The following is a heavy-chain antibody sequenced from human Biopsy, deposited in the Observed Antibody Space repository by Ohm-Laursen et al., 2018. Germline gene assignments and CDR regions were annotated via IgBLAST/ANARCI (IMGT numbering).Heavy chain of an antibody. CDR2: ISGSGTTI. CDR1: GFTFSDYY. J-gene: IGHJ4*02. V-gene: IGHV3-11*01. D-gene: IGHD3-10*01. CDR3: AREGAGSYHDY. Sequence: SLRLSCAASGFTFSDYYMSWIRQAPGKGLEWLSYISGSGTTIFYADSVKGRFTVSRDNAKNSLYLQMNSLTVGDTAVYYCAREGAGSYHDYWGQGTLVTVSS.